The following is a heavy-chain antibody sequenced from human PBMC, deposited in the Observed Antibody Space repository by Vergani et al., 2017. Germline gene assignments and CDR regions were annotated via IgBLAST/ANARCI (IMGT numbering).Heavy chain of an antibody. CDR3: THRADFSVGHCYDDY. J-gene: IGHJ4*02. CDR1: GFSLTTRGVA. CDR2: VFWDDDK. Sequence: QITLKESGPTLVKPTQTLTLTCTFSGFSLTTRGVAVGWIRQPPGKALEWLAIVFWDDDKRYSPSLRNRVTITRDTSRNQVVLTMTSSDPVDTATYYCTHRADFSVGHCYDDYWGQGTLVTVSS. D-gene: IGHD2-15*01. V-gene: IGHV2-5*02.